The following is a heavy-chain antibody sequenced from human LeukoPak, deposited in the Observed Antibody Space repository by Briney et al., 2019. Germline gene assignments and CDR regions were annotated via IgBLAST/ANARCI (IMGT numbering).Heavy chain of an antibody. Sequence: GGSLRLSCAASGFTFSSYGMHWVRQAPGKGLEWVSSISDGSNYKYYADSVKGRFTISRDNAKNSLYLQMNSLRAEDTAVYYCAREGNYYDSSGYCVDYWGQGTLVTVSS. J-gene: IGHJ4*02. D-gene: IGHD3-22*01. CDR2: ISDGSNYK. CDR1: GFTFSSYG. CDR3: AREGNYYDSSGYCVDY. V-gene: IGHV3-21*01.